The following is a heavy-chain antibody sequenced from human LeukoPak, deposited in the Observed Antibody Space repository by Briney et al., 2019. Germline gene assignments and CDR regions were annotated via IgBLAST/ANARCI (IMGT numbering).Heavy chain of an antibody. CDR3: ARGSSGVYTRWFDP. Sequence: SETLSLTCAVYGGSFSGYYWGWIRQPPGKGLEWIGEINHSGSTNYNPSLKSRVTISVDTSKNQFSLKLSSVTAADTAVYYCARGSSGVYTRWFDPWGQGTLVTVSS. D-gene: IGHD2-8*01. V-gene: IGHV4-34*01. CDR1: GGSFSGYY. CDR2: INHSGST. J-gene: IGHJ5*02.